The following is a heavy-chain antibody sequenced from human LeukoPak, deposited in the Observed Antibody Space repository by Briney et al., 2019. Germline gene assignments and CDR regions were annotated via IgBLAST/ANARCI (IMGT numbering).Heavy chain of an antibody. J-gene: IGHJ4*02. CDR2: IYYSGST. V-gene: IGHV4-39*07. CDR1: GGSISSSSYY. D-gene: IGHD5-24*01. Sequence: PSETLSLTCTVSGGSISSSSYYWGWIRQPPGKGLEWIGSIYYSGSTYYNPSLKSRVTISVDTSKNQFCLKLSSVTAADTAVYYCARGRREPTDYWGQGTLVTVSS. CDR3: ARGRREPTDY.